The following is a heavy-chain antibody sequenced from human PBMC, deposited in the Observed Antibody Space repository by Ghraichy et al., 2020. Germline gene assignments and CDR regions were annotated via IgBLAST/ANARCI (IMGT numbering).Heavy chain of an antibody. D-gene: IGHD6-13*01. CDR1: GFTSSSHR. CDR3: ARGQIAAGGWLDGFDS. Sequence: GGSLRLSCAASGFTSSSHRMNWVRQAPGKGLEWVANIKQDGSEKYYVDSVKGRFTISRDNAKNSLYLQMNSLRAEDTAVYYCARGQIAAGGWLDGFDSWGQGTMVTVSS. V-gene: IGHV3-7*03. J-gene: IGHJ3*02. CDR2: IKQDGSEK.